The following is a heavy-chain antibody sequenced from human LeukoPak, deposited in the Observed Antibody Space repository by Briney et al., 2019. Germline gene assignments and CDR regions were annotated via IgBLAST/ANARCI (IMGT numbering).Heavy chain of an antibody. Sequence: SVKVSCKASRGTFSSYAISWVRQAAGQGLEWMGRIIPILGIANYAQKFQGRVTITADKSTSTAYMELSSLRSEDTAVYYCARDHGDYGYNWFDPWGQGTLVTVSS. D-gene: IGHD4-17*01. CDR3: ARDHGDYGYNWFDP. CDR1: RGTFSSYA. CDR2: IIPILGIA. J-gene: IGHJ5*02. V-gene: IGHV1-69*04.